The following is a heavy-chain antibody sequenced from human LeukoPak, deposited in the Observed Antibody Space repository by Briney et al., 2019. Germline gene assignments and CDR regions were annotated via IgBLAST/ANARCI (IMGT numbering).Heavy chain of an antibody. Sequence: GGSLRLSCAVSGFTFSSYWMHWVRQAPGKRLVWVSRLSTDGSSTSYADSVKGRFTISRDNAKNTLYLQMNSLRAEDTAVYYCSRVGTGTTRDYWGQGTLVTVSS. V-gene: IGHV3-74*01. CDR3: SRVGTGTTRDY. CDR1: GFTFSSYW. D-gene: IGHD1-14*01. CDR2: LSTDGSST. J-gene: IGHJ4*02.